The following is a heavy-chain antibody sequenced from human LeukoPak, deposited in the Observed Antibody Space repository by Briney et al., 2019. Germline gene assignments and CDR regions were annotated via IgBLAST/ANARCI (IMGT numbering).Heavy chain of an antibody. D-gene: IGHD6-19*01. CDR2: ISGSGGST. CDR1: GYTFSSYA. Sequence: SGGSLRLSCAASGYTFSSYAMSWVRQAPGKGLKWVSAISGSGGSTYYADSVKGRFTISRDNSKNTLYLQMNSLRAEDTAVYYCARDVPAPYIAVAGCFDYWGQGTLVTVSS. CDR3: ARDVPAPYIAVAGCFDY. V-gene: IGHV3-23*01. J-gene: IGHJ4*02.